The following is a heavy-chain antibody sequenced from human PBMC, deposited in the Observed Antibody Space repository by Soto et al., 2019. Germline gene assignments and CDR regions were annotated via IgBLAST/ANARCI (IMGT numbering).Heavy chain of an antibody. CDR3: AKPDYSGYDFGS. Sequence: QVQLVESGGGVVQPGRSLRLSCAASGFTFSSYGMHWVRKAPGKGLEWVAVISYDGSNKYYADSVKGRFTISRDNSKNPLYLQMNSLRAEDTAVYYCAKPDYSGYDFGSWGQGTLVTVSS. CDR2: ISYDGSNK. V-gene: IGHV3-30*18. CDR1: GFTFSSYG. J-gene: IGHJ4*02. D-gene: IGHD5-12*01.